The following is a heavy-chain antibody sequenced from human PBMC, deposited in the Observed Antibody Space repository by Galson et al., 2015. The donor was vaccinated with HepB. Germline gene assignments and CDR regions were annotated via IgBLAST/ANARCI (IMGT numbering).Heavy chain of an antibody. CDR2: ISFDGSKK. CDR3: ARAEGGYRTGLDY. Sequence: SLRLSCAASGFTFSSYALHWVRQAPGKGLEWVAIISFDGSKKYYADSVKGRFTISRDNSKNTLYLQMNSLSADDTAVFYCARAEGGYRTGLDYWGQGTLVTVSS. J-gene: IGHJ4*02. D-gene: IGHD1-26*01. CDR1: GFTFSSYA. V-gene: IGHV3-30*04.